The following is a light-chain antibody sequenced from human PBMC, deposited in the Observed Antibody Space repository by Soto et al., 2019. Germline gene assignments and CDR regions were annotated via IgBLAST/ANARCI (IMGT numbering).Light chain of an antibody. J-gene: IGKJ5*01. Sequence: EIVLTQSPGSLSLSPGERVSLSCRASQRVGSNYLAWFQQKPGQAPRRLIYGASSRATGIPDRFSGRGFGTDFTLTISRLEPEDFAVYYCQQRSNWPPITFGQGTRLEIK. CDR3: QQRSNWPPIT. CDR2: GAS. V-gene: IGKV3D-20*02. CDR1: QRVGSNY.